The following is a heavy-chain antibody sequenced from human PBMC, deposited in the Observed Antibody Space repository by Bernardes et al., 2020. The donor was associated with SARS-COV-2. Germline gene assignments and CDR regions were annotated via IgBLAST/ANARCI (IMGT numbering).Heavy chain of an antibody. CDR2: ISRSGDSK. Sequence: GGSLRLSCAASGFTFSANSMSWVRQAPGKGLEWISYISRSGDSKYYADSVKGRFTISRDNAKNSLYLQMNSLRAEDTAVYYCASYSRQTCTAFDCYYWYFDLWGRGTLVTVSS. J-gene: IGHJ2*01. CDR1: GFTFSANS. D-gene: IGHD2-21*02. V-gene: IGHV3-48*01. CDR3: ASYSRQTCTAFDCYYWYFDL.